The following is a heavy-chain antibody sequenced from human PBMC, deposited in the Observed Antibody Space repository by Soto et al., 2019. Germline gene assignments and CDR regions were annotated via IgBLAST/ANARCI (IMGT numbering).Heavy chain of an antibody. CDR1: GGSVSSYY. Sequence: QVQLQESGPGLVKPSETLSLTCTVSGGSVSSYYWSWIRQPPGKGLEWIGYIYYTETTNYNPSLKSRVTISVDTSKNQFSLKLRSVTAADTAVYYCARVNRSGWLRWFDPWGRGTLVTVSS. CDR2: IYYTETT. D-gene: IGHD6-19*01. CDR3: ARVNRSGWLRWFDP. V-gene: IGHV4-59*02. J-gene: IGHJ5*02.